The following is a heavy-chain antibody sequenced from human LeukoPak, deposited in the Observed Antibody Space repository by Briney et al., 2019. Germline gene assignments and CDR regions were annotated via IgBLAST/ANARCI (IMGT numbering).Heavy chain of an antibody. CDR1: GGSISSYY. Sequence: PSETLSLTCTVSGGSISSYYWSWIRQPPGQGLEWIGYIYYSGSTNYNPSLKSRVTISVDTTKNQFSLKLRSVTAADTGVYYCARGITIFGGGMDVWGQGTTVTVSS. D-gene: IGHD3-3*01. CDR2: IYYSGST. CDR3: ARGITIFGGGMDV. J-gene: IGHJ6*01. V-gene: IGHV4-59*01.